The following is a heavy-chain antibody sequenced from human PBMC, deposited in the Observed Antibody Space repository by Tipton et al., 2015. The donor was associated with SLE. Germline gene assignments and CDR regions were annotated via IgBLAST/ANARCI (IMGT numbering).Heavy chain of an antibody. V-gene: IGHV4-34*01. J-gene: IGHJ5*02. CDR3: ARRPTYYDFWSGYCGSWFDP. CDR2: INHSGST. CDR1: GGSISSYY. D-gene: IGHD3-3*01. Sequence: TLSLTCTVSGGSISSYYWSWIRQPPGNGLEWIGEINHSGSTNYNPSLKSRVTISVDTSKNQFSLKLSSVTAADTAVYYCARRPTYYDFWSGYCGSWFDPWGQGTLVTVSS.